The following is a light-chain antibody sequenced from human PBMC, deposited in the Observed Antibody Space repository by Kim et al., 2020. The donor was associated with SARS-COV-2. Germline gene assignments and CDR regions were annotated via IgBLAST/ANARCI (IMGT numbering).Light chain of an antibody. J-gene: IGKJ2*01. CDR1: QSVADNH. CDR2: GTS. CDR3: QQYDRPPYT. Sequence: FPPAEMCILSCRASQSVADNHLAWFQHEPGQAPRLLIYGTSSRPTGIPDRFSGSGSGPDFTLTISRLEPEDPAVYYCQQYDRPPYTFGQGTKLEIK. V-gene: IGKV3-20*01.